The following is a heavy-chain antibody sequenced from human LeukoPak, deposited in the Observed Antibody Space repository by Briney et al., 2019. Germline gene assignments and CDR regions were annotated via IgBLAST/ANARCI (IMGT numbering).Heavy chain of an antibody. J-gene: IGHJ4*02. CDR2: IYTSGST. CDR1: GGSISSYY. Sequence: PSETLSLTCTVSGGSISSYYWSWIRQPAGKGLEWIGRIYTSGSTNYNPSLKSRVTMSVDTSKNQFSLKLSSVTAADTAVYYCARDEVYSSSWYYFDYLGQGTLVTVSS. CDR3: ARDEVYSSSWYYFDY. D-gene: IGHD6-13*01. V-gene: IGHV4-4*07.